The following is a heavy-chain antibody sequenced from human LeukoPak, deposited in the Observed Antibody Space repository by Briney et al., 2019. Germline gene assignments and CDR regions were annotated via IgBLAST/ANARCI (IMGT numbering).Heavy chain of an antibody. V-gene: IGHV3-23*01. CDR2: ISGSGDAT. J-gene: IGHJ4*02. CDR1: GFTFSTYA. Sequence: GGSLRHSCAASGFTFSTYAMRWVRQAPGKGLEWVSSISGSGDATYYADSVKGRFTISRDNSKNTLYLQMNSLRAEDTAVYYCADSNYWYPNDYWGQGTLVTVSS. CDR3: ADSNYWYPNDY. D-gene: IGHD4-11*01.